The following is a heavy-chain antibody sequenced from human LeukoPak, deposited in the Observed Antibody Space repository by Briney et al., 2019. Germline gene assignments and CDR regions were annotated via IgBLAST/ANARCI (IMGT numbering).Heavy chain of an antibody. J-gene: IGHJ6*02. CDR2: IIPIFGTA. V-gene: IGHV1-69*13. CDR1: GVTFSSYA. D-gene: IGHD2-15*01. CDR3: ARMIVVVVAAEYGMDV. Sequence: ASVKVSCKASGVTFSSYAISWVRQAPGQGLEWMGGIIPIFGTANYAQKFQGRVTITADESTSTAYMELSSLRSEDTAVYYCARMIVVVVAAEYGMDVWGQGTTVTVSS.